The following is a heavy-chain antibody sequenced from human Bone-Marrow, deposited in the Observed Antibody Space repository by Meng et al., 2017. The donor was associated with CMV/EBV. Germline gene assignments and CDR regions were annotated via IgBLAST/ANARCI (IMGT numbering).Heavy chain of an antibody. CDR3: ARIDYGADYFDY. V-gene: IGHV4-61*01. CDR1: GGSVSSGSSS. J-gene: IGHJ4*02. D-gene: IGHD4-17*01. Sequence: VCGGSVSSGSSSWSWFRQPPGKGLEWIGYIYYSGSTNYNPSLKSRVTISVDTSKDQFSLKLSSVTAADTAVYYCARIDYGADYFDYWGQGALVTVSS. CDR2: IYYSGST.